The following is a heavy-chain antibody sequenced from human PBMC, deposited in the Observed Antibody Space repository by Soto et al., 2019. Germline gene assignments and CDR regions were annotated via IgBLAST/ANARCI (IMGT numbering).Heavy chain of an antibody. CDR3: ARDPRYQAGPSFDPQLNPWGNYYYYYMDV. J-gene: IGHJ6*03. Sequence: GGSQRLSCAASGFTVSSNYMSWVRQAPGKGLEWVSVIYSGGSTYYADSVKGRFTISRDNSKNTLYLQMNSLRAEDTAVYYCARDPRYQAGPSFDPQLNPWGNYYYYYMDVWGKGTTVTVSS. V-gene: IGHV3-66*01. D-gene: IGHD3-16*01. CDR2: IYSGGST. CDR1: GFTVSSNY.